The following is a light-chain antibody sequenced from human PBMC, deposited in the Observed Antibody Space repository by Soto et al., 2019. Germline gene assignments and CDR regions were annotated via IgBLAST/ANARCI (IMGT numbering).Light chain of an antibody. V-gene: IGLV4-60*02. J-gene: IGLJ3*02. CDR3: ETWDSNTRV. CDR1: SGHSSYS. CDR2: VEGSGNY. Sequence: QPVLTQSSSASASLGSSVKLTCTLSSGHSSYSIAWHQQQPEKAPRYLMKVEGSGNYNKGNGVPDRFSGSSSGADRYLIISSLQCEDEADYYCETWDSNTRVFGGGTKLTVL.